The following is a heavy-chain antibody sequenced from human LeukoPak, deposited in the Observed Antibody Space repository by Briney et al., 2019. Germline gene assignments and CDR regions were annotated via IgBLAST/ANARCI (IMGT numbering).Heavy chain of an antibody. Sequence: PGGSLRLSCAASGFTFSSYAMHWVRQAPGKGLEYVSAISSNGGSTYYANSVKGRFTISRDNSKNTLYLQMGSLRAEDMAVYYCARGTGTKPQAYYYYGMDVWGQGTTVTVSS. J-gene: IGHJ6*02. D-gene: IGHD1-1*01. CDR1: GFTFSSYA. V-gene: IGHV3-64*01. CDR2: ISSNGGST. CDR3: ARGTGTKPQAYYYYGMDV.